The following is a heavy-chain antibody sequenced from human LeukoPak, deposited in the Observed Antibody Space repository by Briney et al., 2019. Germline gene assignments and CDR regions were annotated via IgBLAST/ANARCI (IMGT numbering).Heavy chain of an antibody. CDR3: ARTTPYYYDSSGYHFDY. CDR2: ISSSGSTI. CDR1: GFTFSSYS. V-gene: IGHV3-48*04. Sequence: PGGSLRLSCAASGFTFSSYSMNWVRQAPGKGLEWVSYISSSGSTIYYADSVKGRFTISRDNAKNSLYLQMNSLRAEDTAVYYCARTTPYYYDSSGYHFDYWGQGTLVTVSS. D-gene: IGHD3-22*01. J-gene: IGHJ4*02.